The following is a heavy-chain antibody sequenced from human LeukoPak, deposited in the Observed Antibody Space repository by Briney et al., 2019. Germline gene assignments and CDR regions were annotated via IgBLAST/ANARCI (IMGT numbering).Heavy chain of an antibody. CDR2: TYYRSKWYN. J-gene: IGHJ4*02. V-gene: IGHV6-1*01. D-gene: IGHD3-22*01. CDR3: AREVEVSTVIAFYDC. CDR1: GDSVSSNSAA. Sequence: SQTLSLTFAISGDSVSSNSAAWNWLRQSPSRGLEWLGRTYYRSKWYNNYAVSVKSRITINPDTSKNQFSLQLNSVTPEDTAVYYCAREVEVSTVIAFYDCWGQGTLVTVSS.